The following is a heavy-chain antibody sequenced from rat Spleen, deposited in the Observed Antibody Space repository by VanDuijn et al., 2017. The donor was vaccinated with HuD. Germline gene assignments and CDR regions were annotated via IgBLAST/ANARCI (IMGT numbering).Heavy chain of an antibody. D-gene: IGHD1-4*01. Sequence: QVQLKESGPDLVQPSQTLSLTCTVSGFSLTSYGVSWVRQPPGKGLEWIAAMSSGGSTYYNSVLKSRLSISRDTSKSQVFLKMNSLQTVDTAMYFCARSYPGVMDAWGQGASVTVSS. J-gene: IGHJ4*01. CDR2: MSSGGST. CDR3: ARSYPGVMDA. CDR1: GFSLTSYG. V-gene: IGHV2S8*01.